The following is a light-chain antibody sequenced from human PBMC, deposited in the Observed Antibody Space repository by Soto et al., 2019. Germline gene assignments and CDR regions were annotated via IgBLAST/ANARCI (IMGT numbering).Light chain of an antibody. CDR1: SGHSSYA. CDR3: QTWGTGIRV. CDR2: IDNDGSH. Sequence: QLVLTQSPSASASLGASVKLTCTLSSGHSSYAIAWHQQQPEKGPRFLMNIDNDGSHDKGDGIPDRFSGSSSGAERYLTISSLQSEDEAEYYCQTWGTGIRVFGGGTKVTVL. J-gene: IGLJ3*02. V-gene: IGLV4-69*01.